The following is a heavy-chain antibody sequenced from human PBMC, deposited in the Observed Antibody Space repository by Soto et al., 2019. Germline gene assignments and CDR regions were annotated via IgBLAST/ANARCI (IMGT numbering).Heavy chain of an antibody. V-gene: IGHV1-69*06. CDR1: GGTFSSYA. CDR2: TFPMFGKA. D-gene: IGHD6-13*01. J-gene: IGHJ6*02. CDR3: ATVDISTWIDGMDV. Sequence: EASVKVSCKASGGTFSSYAISWVRQAPGQGLEWMGGTFPMFGKANYAQKFQGRVTISADKSTSTAYMELSSLTSEDTAVYYCATVDISTWIDGMDVWGQGTTVTVSS.